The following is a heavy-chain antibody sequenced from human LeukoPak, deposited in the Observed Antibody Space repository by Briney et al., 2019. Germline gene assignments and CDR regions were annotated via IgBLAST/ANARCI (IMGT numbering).Heavy chain of an antibody. CDR1: GYSISSGYF. CDR3: ARDLGLTISDNWFDP. V-gene: IGHV4-38-2*02. Sequence: SETLSLTCAVSGYSISSGYFWVWIRQPPGKGLEWIGSIYHTEATYYNPSLRSPVTISVDTSKNEFSLELNSVTAADTAVYYCARDLGLTISDNWFDPWGQGTLVTVSS. D-gene: IGHD3-9*01. J-gene: IGHJ5*02. CDR2: IYHTEAT.